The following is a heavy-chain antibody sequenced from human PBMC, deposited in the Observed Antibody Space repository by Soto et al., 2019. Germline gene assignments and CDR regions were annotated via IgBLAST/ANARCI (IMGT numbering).Heavy chain of an antibody. Sequence: SETLSLTCTVSGGSISSSSYYWGWIRQPPGKGLEWIGSIYYSGSTYYNPSLKSRVTISVDTSKNQFSLKLSSGTAADTAVYYCATQIVGATAFDIWGQGTMVTVSS. CDR1: GGSISSSSYY. D-gene: IGHD1-26*01. CDR3: ATQIVGATAFDI. V-gene: IGHV4-39*01. CDR2: IYYSGST. J-gene: IGHJ3*02.